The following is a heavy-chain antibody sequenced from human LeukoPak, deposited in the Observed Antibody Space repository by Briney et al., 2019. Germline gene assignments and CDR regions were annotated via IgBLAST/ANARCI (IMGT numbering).Heavy chain of an antibody. CDR1: GGSISGYC. CDR2: IHSSGST. Sequence: SETLSLTCTVSGGSISGYCWTWIRQPPGKGLEWIGYIHSSGSTNYNPSLKSRVTILVDTSKNQFSLKLSSVTAADTAVYYCARGIYCSSSSCHYYFDYWGQGTLVTVSS. CDR3: ARGIYCSSSSCHYYFDY. D-gene: IGHD2-2*01. V-gene: IGHV4-59*01. J-gene: IGHJ4*02.